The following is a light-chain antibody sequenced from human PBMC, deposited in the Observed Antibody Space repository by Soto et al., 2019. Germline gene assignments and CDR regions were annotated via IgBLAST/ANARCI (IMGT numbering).Light chain of an antibody. CDR1: SSDVGGYNY. J-gene: IGLJ1*01. Sequence: QSVLTQPASVSGSPGQSITISCTGTSSDVGGYNYVSWYQQHPGKAPKLMIYDVSNRPSGVSKCFSGSKSGNTASLTISGRQAEDEADYYCSSYTSSSTLIGTGPKAPS. CDR3: SSYTSSSTL. V-gene: IGLV2-14*01. CDR2: DVS.